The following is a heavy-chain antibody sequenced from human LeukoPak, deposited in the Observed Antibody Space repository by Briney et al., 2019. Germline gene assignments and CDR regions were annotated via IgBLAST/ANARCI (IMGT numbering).Heavy chain of an antibody. V-gene: IGHV3-21*01. Sequence: PGRSLRLSCAASGFTFSSYSMNWVRQAPGKGLEWVSSISSSSSYIYYADSVKGRFTISRDNAKNSLYLQMNSLRAEDTAVYYCAVYGGNNFDYWGQGTLVTVSS. CDR1: GFTFSSYS. D-gene: IGHD4-23*01. J-gene: IGHJ4*02. CDR3: AVYGGNNFDY. CDR2: ISSSSSYI.